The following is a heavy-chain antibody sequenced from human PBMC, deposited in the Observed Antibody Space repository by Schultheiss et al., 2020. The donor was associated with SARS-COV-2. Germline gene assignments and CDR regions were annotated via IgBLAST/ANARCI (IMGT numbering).Heavy chain of an antibody. D-gene: IGHD6-19*01. CDR1: GFTVSSNY. CDR2: ISSSSSYI. J-gene: IGHJ4*02. Sequence: GESLKISCAASGFTVSSNYMSWVRQAPGKGLEWVSSISSSSSYIYYADSVKGRFTISRDNAKNSLYLQMNSLRAEDTAVYYCGRSGSSGWLNPIHSWGQGILVTVSS. V-gene: IGHV3-21*04. CDR3: GRSGSSGWLNPIHS.